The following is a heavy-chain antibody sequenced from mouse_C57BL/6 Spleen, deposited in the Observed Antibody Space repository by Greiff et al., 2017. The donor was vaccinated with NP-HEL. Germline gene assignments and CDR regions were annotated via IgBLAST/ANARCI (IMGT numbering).Heavy chain of an antibody. CDR3: ASEGHYYGSSYYAMDY. CDR1: GFSLTSYG. CDR2: IWSGGST. Sequence: VKLMESGPGLVQPSQSLSITCTVSGFSLTSYGVHWVRQSPGKGLEWLGVIWSGGSTDYNAAFISRLSISKDNSKSQVFFKMNSLQADDTAIYYCASEGHYYGSSYYAMDYWGQGTSVTVSS. J-gene: IGHJ4*01. D-gene: IGHD1-1*01. V-gene: IGHV2-2*01.